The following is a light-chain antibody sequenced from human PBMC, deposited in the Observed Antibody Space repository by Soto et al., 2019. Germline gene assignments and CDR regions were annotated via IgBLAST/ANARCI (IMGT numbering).Light chain of an antibody. CDR3: SSYAGSNNV. V-gene: IGLV2-11*01. CDR1: SSDVGAYNY. J-gene: IGLJ1*01. Sequence: QSALTQPRSVSGSPGQSVTISCTGTSSDVGAYNYVSWYQQHPGKAPKLMINDVSKRPSGVPDRFSGSKSGNTASLTVSGLQAEDEADYYCSSYAGSNNVFGTGTKV. CDR2: DVS.